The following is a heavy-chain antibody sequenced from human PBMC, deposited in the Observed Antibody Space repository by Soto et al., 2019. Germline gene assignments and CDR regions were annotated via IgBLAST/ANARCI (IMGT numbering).Heavy chain of an antibody. V-gene: IGHV3-11*01. D-gene: IGHD3-16*01. J-gene: IGHJ4*02. CDR3: AGDHGGGGLTLEY. Sequence: DLEESGGGLVKPGGSLRLSCTASGFIFSDYYMSWIRQAPGKGLEWVSDNSNSGRITHHADSVAGRFTISRDNAKDSLYLQMNSLRPEDSAIYYCAGDHGGGGLTLEYWGQGTLVTVSS. CDR2: NSNSGRIT. CDR1: GFIFSDYY.